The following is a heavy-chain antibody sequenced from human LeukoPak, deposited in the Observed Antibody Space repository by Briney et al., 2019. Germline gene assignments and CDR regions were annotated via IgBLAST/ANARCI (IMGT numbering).Heavy chain of an antibody. J-gene: IGHJ6*02. CDR2: INPNSGGT. V-gene: IGHV1-2*02. CDR1: GYTFTGYY. D-gene: IGHD1-14*01. Sequence: ASVKVSRKASGYTFTGYYMHWVRQAPGQGLEWMGWINPNSGGTNYAQKFQGRVTITRDTSISTAYMELSRLRSDDTAVYYCAREPVLAGDYYYYGMDVWGQGTTVTVSS. CDR3: AREPVLAGDYYYYGMDV.